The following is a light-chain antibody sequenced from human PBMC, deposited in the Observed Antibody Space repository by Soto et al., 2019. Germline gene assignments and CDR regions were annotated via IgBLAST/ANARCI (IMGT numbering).Light chain of an antibody. J-gene: IGLJ7*01. CDR2: GNN. CDR1: SSNIGAGYD. V-gene: IGLV1-40*01. CDR3: QSYDSSLSGAV. Sequence: QLVLTQPPSVSGAPGQRVTISCTGSSSNIGAGYDVHWYQQLPGTAPKILIYGNNNRPSGVPDRFSGSKSGTSASLAITGLQVEDEADYYCQSYDSSLSGAVFGGGTQLTVL.